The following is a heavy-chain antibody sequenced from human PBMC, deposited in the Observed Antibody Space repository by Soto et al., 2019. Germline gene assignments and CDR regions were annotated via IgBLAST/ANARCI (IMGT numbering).Heavy chain of an antibody. Sequence: LSLTCAVYGGSFIGYYWSWIRQPPGKGLEWIGEINHSGSTNYNPSLKSRVTISVDTSKNQFSLKLSSVTAADTAVYYCARTTTVTNWFDPWGQGTLVTVSS. CDR1: GGSFIGYY. D-gene: IGHD4-17*01. J-gene: IGHJ5*02. CDR3: ARTTTVTNWFDP. V-gene: IGHV4-34*01. CDR2: INHSGST.